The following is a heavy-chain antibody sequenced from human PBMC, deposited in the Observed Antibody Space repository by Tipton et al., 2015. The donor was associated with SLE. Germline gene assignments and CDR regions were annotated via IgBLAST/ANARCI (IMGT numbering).Heavy chain of an antibody. CDR1: GFTFSSYY. J-gene: IGHJ6*02. V-gene: IGHV3-7*01. CDR3: ARANRFRISGSGMDV. Sequence: GSLRLSCAASGFTFSSYYMSWVRQAPGKGLEWVANINQDGREKYYVDSVKGRFTISRDNSENTVDLLMNSLRGADTAVYFCARANRFRISGSGMDVWDQGP. D-gene: IGHD2-21*01. CDR2: INQDGREK.